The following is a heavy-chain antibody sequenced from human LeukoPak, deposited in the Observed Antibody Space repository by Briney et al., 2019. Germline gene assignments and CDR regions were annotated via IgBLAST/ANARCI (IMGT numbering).Heavy chain of an antibody. CDR2: ISGDGSVT. CDR1: GLTLRNYR. D-gene: IGHD6-6*01. J-gene: IGHJ4*01. Sequence: GGSLRLSRTASGLTLRNYRMHWVRQAPGKRLVWVSRISGDGSVTNYADSVQGRFTISRDNAKNILYLQINNLRSEDTAVYYCARYSSSSGGASYYLDYWGHGTLITVSS. V-gene: IGHV3-74*01. CDR3: ARYSSSSGGASYYLDY.